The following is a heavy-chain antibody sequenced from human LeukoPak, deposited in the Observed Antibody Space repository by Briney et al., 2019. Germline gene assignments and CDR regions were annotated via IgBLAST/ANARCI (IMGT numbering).Heavy chain of an antibody. CDR2: ISYDGSNK. V-gene: IGHV3-30*18. J-gene: IGHJ4*02. CDR3: AKDLSRYSSGWYQY. Sequence: GGSLRLSCAASGFTFSSYGMHWVRQAPGKGLEWVAVISYDGSNKYYADSVKGRFTISRDNSKNTLYLQMNSLRAEDTAVYYCAKDLSRYSSGWYQYWGQGTLVTVSS. CDR1: GFTFSSYG. D-gene: IGHD6-19*01.